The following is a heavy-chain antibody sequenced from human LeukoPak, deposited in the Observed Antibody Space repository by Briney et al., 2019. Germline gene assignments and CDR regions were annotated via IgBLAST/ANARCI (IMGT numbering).Heavy chain of an antibody. V-gene: IGHV3-7*03. D-gene: IGHD3-22*01. J-gene: IGHJ6*02. CDR2: IKQDGSEK. CDR3: AKDFIRSGYLYGMDV. CDR1: GFTFSSYW. Sequence: GGSLRLSCAASGFTFSSYWMSWVRQAPGKGLEWVANIKQDGSEKYYVDSVKGRFTISRDNAKNSLYLQMNSLRAEDTALYYCAKDFIRSGYLYGMDVWGQGTTVTVSS.